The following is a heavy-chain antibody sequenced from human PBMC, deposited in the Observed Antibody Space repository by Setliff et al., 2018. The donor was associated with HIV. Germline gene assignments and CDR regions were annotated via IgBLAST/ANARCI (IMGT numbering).Heavy chain of an antibody. V-gene: IGHV3-21*01. Sequence: GGSLRLSCAGSGFSFSSYSLNWVRQAPGKGLEWVSSISGSSNYIYYADSLKGRFIVSRDNAKKSLYLQMNSLRVEDTAVYYCARVQGGGYCSGGSCYPFDYWGQGTQVTVSS. D-gene: IGHD2-15*01. CDR1: GFSFSSYS. CDR3: ARVQGGGYCSGGSCYPFDY. CDR2: ISGSSNYI. J-gene: IGHJ4*02.